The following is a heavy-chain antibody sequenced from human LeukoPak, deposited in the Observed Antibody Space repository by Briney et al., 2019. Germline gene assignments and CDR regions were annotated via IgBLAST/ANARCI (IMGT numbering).Heavy chain of an antibody. J-gene: IGHJ4*02. Sequence: GASVKVSCKASGGTFSSYAISWVRQAAGQGLEWMGRIIPIFGTANYAQKFQGRVTITTDESTSTAYMELSSLRSEDTAVYYCASGTVLMVYAISYWGQGTLVTVSS. CDR3: ASGTVLMVYAISY. CDR2: IIPIFGTA. V-gene: IGHV1-69*05. D-gene: IGHD2-8*01. CDR1: GGTFSSYA.